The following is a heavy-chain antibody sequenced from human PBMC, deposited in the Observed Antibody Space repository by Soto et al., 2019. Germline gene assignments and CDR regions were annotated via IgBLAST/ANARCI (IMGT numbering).Heavy chain of an antibody. J-gene: IGHJ4*02. D-gene: IGHD6-13*01. V-gene: IGHV1-18*01. CDR1: GYTFTSYD. Sequence: GASVKVSCKASGYTFTSYDISWVRQAPGQGLEWMGWISEYNGNTNYAQKFQGRVTMTTDTSTSTAYMELRSLRSDDTAVYYCARDRGSWYYFDYWGQGTLVTVSS. CDR2: ISEYNGNT. CDR3: ARDRGSWYYFDY.